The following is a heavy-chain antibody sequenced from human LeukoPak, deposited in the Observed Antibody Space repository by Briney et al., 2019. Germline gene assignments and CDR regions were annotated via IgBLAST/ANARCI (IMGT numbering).Heavy chain of an antibody. J-gene: IGHJ5*02. CDR1: GGSISSYY. D-gene: IGHD6-19*01. Sequence: PSETLSLTCTVSGGSISSYYWSWIRQPPGKGLEWIGYIYYSGSTNYNPSLKSRVTISVDTSKNQFSLKLSSVTAADTAVYYCARAYSSGWYSFWFDPRGQGTLVTVSS. CDR3: ARAYSSGWYSFWFDP. V-gene: IGHV4-59*01. CDR2: IYYSGST.